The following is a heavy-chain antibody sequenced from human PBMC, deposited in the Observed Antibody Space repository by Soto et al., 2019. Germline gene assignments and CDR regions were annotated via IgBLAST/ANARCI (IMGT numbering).Heavy chain of an antibody. Sequence: GGSLRLSCAASGFTFSSYAMSWVRQAPGKGLEWVSAISGSGGSTYYADSVKGRFTISRDNCKNTLYLQMNSLRAEDTAVSYCAKAPGLYSSSWYTPVYYYYYYMDVWGKGTTVTVSS. CDR1: GFTFSSYA. J-gene: IGHJ6*03. V-gene: IGHV3-23*01. CDR2: ISGSGGST. D-gene: IGHD6-13*01. CDR3: AKAPGLYSSSWYTPVYYYYYYMDV.